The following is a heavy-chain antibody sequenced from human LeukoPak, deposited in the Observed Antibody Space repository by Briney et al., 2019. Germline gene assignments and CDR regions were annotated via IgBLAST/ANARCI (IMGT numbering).Heavy chain of an antibody. Sequence: GGSLRLSCAASGFTFSSYWMSWVRQAPGKGLEWVANIKQDGSEKYYVDSVKGRFTISRDNAKNSLYLQMNSLRAEDTAVYYCARGKNIVVVVASFDYWGQGTLVTISS. CDR1: GFTFSSYW. CDR2: IKQDGSEK. CDR3: ARGKNIVVVVASFDY. V-gene: IGHV3-7*01. D-gene: IGHD2-15*01. J-gene: IGHJ4*02.